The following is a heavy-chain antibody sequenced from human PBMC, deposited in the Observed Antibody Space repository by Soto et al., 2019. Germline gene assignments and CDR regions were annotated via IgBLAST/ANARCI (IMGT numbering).Heavy chain of an antibody. J-gene: IGHJ5*02. CDR2: IYYSGST. CDR3: AREGEQQLDPEWRWFDP. Sequence: SETLSLTCTVSGGSISSYYWSWIRQPPGKGLEWIGYIYYSGSTNYNPSLKSRVTISVDTSKNQFSLKLSSVTAADTAVYYCAREGEQQLDPEWRWFDPWGQGTLVTVSS. V-gene: IGHV4-59*01. D-gene: IGHD6-13*01. CDR1: GGSISSYY.